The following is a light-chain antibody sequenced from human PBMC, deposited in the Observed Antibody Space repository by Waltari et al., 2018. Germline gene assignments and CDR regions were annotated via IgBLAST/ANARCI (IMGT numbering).Light chain of an antibody. CDR2: GVS. J-gene: IGLJ3*02. CDR3: SSYTTRDTWL. CDR1: NIDIGGRYY. V-gene: IGLV2-14*03. Sequence: QSALTQPDSVYGSPGESITISCTGTNIDIGGRYYVSWYQQHPGKAPKLILYGVSKRPSGVSNRFSGSKADNTASLTISGVQAGDEADYYCSSYTTRDTWLFGGGTKVTVL.